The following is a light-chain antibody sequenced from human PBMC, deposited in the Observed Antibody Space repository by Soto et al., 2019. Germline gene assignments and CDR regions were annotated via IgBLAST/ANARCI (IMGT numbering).Light chain of an antibody. Sequence: QSALTQPPSASGSPGQSVTISCTGTSSDVGGYNYVSWYQQHPGKAPKLVIYEVTKRPSWVPDRFSGSKSGNTASLTVSGLQAEDEADYYCSSFTGASTIFGTGTKLTVL. CDR2: EVT. CDR1: SSDVGGYNY. V-gene: IGLV2-8*01. J-gene: IGLJ1*01. CDR3: SSFTGASTI.